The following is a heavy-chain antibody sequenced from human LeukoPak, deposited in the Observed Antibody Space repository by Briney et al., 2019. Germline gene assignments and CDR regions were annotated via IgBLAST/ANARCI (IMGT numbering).Heavy chain of an antibody. CDR2: ISSSSSTI. D-gene: IGHD6-25*01. J-gene: IGHJ4*02. CDR1: GFTFSDYY. Sequence: PGGSLRLSCAASGFTFSDYYMSWIRQAPGKGLEWVSYISSSSSTIYYADSVKGRFTISRDNAKNSLYLQMNSLRAEDTAGYYCARDPRHGNIPIAAAGGGEGYWGQGTLVTVSS. CDR3: ARDPRHGNIPIAAAGGGEGY. V-gene: IGHV3-11*04.